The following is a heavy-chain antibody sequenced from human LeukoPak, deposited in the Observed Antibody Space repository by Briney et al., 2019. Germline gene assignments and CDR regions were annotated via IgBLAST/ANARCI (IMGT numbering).Heavy chain of an antibody. D-gene: IGHD4-17*01. V-gene: IGHV3-74*01. CDR2: INSDGSRT. J-gene: IGHJ4*02. Sequence: GGSLRLSCAASGFTFSSYWMHWVRQAPGKGLVGVSRINSDGSRTSYADSVKGRFTISRANAKNTLYLQMNSLRAEDTAVYYCARVYGDRFDYWGQGTLVTVSS. CDR3: ARVYGDRFDY. CDR1: GFTFSSYW.